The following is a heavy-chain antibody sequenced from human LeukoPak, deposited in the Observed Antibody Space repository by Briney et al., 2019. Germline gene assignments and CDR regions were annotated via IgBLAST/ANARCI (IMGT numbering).Heavy chain of an antibody. CDR1: GFTFSSYA. Sequence: QTGGSLRLSCSASGFTFSSYAMHWVRQAPGKGLEYVSAISSNGGSTYYADSVKGRFTISRDNSKNTLYLQMSSLRAEDTAVYHCVKDSSCSGGSCYAHFDYWGQGTLVTVSS. J-gene: IGHJ4*02. CDR2: ISSNGGST. V-gene: IGHV3-64D*06. CDR3: VKDSSCSGGSCYAHFDY. D-gene: IGHD2-15*01.